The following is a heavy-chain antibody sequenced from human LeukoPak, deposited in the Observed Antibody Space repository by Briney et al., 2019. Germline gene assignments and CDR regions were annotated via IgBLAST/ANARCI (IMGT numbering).Heavy chain of an antibody. V-gene: IGHV3-23*01. Sequence: TGGSLRLSCAASGFTFSSYAMSWVRQAPGKGLEWVSAISGSDGNTFYADSVKDRFTISRDNSKNTLYLQMNSLRAADTAVYYCVKQSTASCYAALDHWGQGTLATVSS. CDR2: ISGSDGNT. CDR3: VKQSTASCYAALDH. CDR1: GFTFSSYA. D-gene: IGHD2-2*01. J-gene: IGHJ4*02.